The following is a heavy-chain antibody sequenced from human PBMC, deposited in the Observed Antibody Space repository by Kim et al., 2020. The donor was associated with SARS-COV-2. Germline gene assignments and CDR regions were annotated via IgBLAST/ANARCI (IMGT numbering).Heavy chain of an antibody. CDR3: AKQGYICEINTYYGMDL. D-gene: IGHD5-12*01. V-gene: IGHV3-30*18. Sequence: GGSLRLSCATSGFSFNNYAMHWVRQAPGKGLEWVAVISYRGGNKQYLDSLKGRFTVSRDYSKNTLYLQMNSLTAEDTAVYYCAKQGYICEINTYYGMDLWGQGTAVSVSS. CDR2: ISYRGGNK. CDR1: GFSFNNYA. J-gene: IGHJ6*02.